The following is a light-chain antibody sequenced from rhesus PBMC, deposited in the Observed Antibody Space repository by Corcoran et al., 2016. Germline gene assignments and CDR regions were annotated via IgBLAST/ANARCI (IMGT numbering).Light chain of an antibody. CDR1: QSISSW. CDR2: KAS. CDR3: QQYNSLPPT. V-gene: IGKV1-22*01. Sequence: DIQMTQSPTSLSASVGDTVTITCRASQSISSWLDWYQQKPGKALKVLIYKASSLQSGVPSRFSGSGAGTDFTITISSLQPEDFATYYCQQYNSLPPTFGQGTKVEI. J-gene: IGKJ1*01.